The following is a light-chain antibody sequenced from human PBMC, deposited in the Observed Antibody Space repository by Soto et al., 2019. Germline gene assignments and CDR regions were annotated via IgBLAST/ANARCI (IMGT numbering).Light chain of an antibody. J-gene: IGKJ4*01. CDR3: QKYNSVPLT. CDR1: QGISTY. Sequence: DIQMTQSPSSLSASVGDRVTITCLASQGISTYLAWYQQKPGKVPKLLIYAASTLQSGVPSRFSGSGSGTDFTLTISSLQPEDVATYYCQKYNSVPLTFGGGPKVEI. V-gene: IGKV1-27*01. CDR2: AAS.